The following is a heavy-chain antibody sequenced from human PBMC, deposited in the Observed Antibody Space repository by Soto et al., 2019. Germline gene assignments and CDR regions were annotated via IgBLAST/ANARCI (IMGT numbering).Heavy chain of an antibody. V-gene: IGHV4-59*12. CDR1: GGSISSYY. Sequence: SETLSLTCTVSGGSISSYYWSWIRQPPGKGLEWIGYIYYSGSTNYNPSLNSRVTISVDTSKNQFSLKLSSVTAADTALYYCARDMIGDILPTYYKVYYYAMDVWGQGTTVTVSS. J-gene: IGHJ6*02. CDR2: IYYSGST. CDR3: ARDMIGDILPTYYKVYYYAMDV. D-gene: IGHD3-9*01.